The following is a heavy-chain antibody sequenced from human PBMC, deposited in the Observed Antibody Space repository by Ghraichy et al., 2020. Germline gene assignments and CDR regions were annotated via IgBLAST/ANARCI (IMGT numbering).Heavy chain of an antibody. Sequence: SETLSLTCAVYGGSFSGYYWSWIRQPPGKGLEWIGEINHSGSTNYNPSLKSRVTISVDTSKNQFSLKLSSVTAADTAVYYCARVLYCSSTSCYIRGGYYFDYWGQGTLVTVSS. CDR3: ARVLYCSSTSCYIRGGYYFDY. CDR1: GGSFSGYY. D-gene: IGHD2-2*01. CDR2: INHSGST. J-gene: IGHJ4*02. V-gene: IGHV4-34*01.